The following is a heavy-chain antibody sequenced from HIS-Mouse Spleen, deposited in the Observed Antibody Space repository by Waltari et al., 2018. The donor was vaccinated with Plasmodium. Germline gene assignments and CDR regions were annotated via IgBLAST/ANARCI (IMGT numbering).Heavy chain of an antibody. D-gene: IGHD3-3*01. CDR2: INHSGST. V-gene: IGHV4-34*01. CDR1: GGSFSGYY. CDR3: ARVTSSGVYWYFDL. J-gene: IGHJ2*01. Sequence: QVQLQQWGAGLLKPSETLSLTCAVYGGSFSGYYWSWIRQPPGKGLEWIGEINHSGSTNYNPSLKSRATISVDTSKNQFSLKLSSVTAADTAVYYCARVTSSGVYWYFDLWGRGTLVTVSS.